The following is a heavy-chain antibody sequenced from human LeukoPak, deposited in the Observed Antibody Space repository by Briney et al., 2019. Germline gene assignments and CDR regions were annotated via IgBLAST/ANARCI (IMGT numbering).Heavy chain of an antibody. CDR2: IYYSGST. J-gene: IGHJ3*02. V-gene: IGHV4-59*12. CDR3: ARDGYCSSISCYDAFDI. CDR1: GGSISSYY. D-gene: IGHD2-2*03. Sequence: SETLSLTCTVSGGSISSYYWSWIRQPPGKGLEWIGYIYYSGSTNYNPSLKSRVTISVDTSKNQFSLKLSSVTAADTAVYYCARDGYCSSISCYDAFDIWGQGAMVTVSS.